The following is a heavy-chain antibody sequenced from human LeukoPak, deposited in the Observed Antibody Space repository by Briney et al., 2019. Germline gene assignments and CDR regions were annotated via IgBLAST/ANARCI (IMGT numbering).Heavy chain of an antibody. J-gene: IGHJ3*02. Sequence: PGGSLRLSCAASGFTFSSYEMNWVRQAPGKGLEWVSSLSGTGRYIYYADLMKGRFTISRDNAKNSLYLQMNSLRAEDTAVYYCARSLRDAFDIWGQGTMVTVSS. CDR3: ARSLRDAFDI. CDR1: GFTFSSYE. V-gene: IGHV3-21*06. CDR2: LSGTGRYI.